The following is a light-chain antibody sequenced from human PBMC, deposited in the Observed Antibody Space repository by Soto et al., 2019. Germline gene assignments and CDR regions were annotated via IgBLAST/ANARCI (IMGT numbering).Light chain of an antibody. CDR3: QQYSNWPLT. CDR1: QSVSST. V-gene: IGKV3-15*01. CDR2: GAS. J-gene: IGKJ4*01. Sequence: EIVMTQSPATLSVSPGEGATLSCRASQSVSSTFAWYQQKPGQAPRLPILGASTRATGIPARFSGSGSGTEFSLTISALQSEDFAIYYCQQYSNWPLTFGGGTKVGLK.